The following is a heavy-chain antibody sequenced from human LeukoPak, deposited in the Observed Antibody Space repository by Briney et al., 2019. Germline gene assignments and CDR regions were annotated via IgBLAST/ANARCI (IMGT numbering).Heavy chain of an antibody. J-gene: IGHJ4*02. CDR2: IYYSGST. V-gene: IGHV4-59*08. CDR1: GGSISSYY. Sequence: SETLSLTCTVSGGSISSYYWSWIRQPPGKGLEWIGYIYYSGSTNYNPSLKSRVTISVDTSKNQFSLKLSSVTAADTAVYYCAKVLAYCGGDCYSWYFDYWGQGTLVTVSS. CDR3: AKVLAYCGGDCYSWYFDY. D-gene: IGHD2-21*02.